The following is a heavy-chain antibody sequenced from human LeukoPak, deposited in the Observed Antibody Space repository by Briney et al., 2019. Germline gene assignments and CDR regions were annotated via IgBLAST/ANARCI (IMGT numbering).Heavy chain of an antibody. CDR2: IYYSGST. J-gene: IGHJ4*02. CDR3: ASLKNVDFFDY. CDR1: GDSIISSGHY. D-gene: IGHD1-1*01. Sequence: SETLSLTCSVSGDSIISSGHYWGWIRQPPGKGLEWIGSIYYSGSTYYNPSLKSRVTISVDTSKNQFSLKLSSVTATDTAVYYCASLKNVDFFDYWGQGTLVTVSS. V-gene: IGHV4-39*01.